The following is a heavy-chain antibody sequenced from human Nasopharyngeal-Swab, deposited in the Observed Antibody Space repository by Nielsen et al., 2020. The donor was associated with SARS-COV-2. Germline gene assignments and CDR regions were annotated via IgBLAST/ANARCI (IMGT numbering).Heavy chain of an antibody. D-gene: IGHD3-3*01. CDR1: GGSFSGYY. J-gene: IGHJ5*02. CDR2: INHSGST. V-gene: IGHV4-34*01. Sequence: SETLSLTCAVYGGSFSGYYWSWIRQPPGKGLEWIGEINHSGSTNYNPSLKSRVTISVDTSKNQFSLKLSSVTAADTAVYYCARGVKYDFWSGIRKYNWFDPWGQGTLVTVSS. CDR3: ARGVKYDFWSGIRKYNWFDP.